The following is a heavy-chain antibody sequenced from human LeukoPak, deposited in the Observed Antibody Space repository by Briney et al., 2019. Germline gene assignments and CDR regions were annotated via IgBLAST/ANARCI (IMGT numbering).Heavy chain of an antibody. Sequence: GESLRLSCATSGFTFSRAWMHWVRQAPGKGLEWVSTISGTGSSTYYADSAKGRFTISRDNSKDTLFLQLNSLTAADTAMYFCAKASVAIPQYCNSWGQGTLVTVSS. CDR1: GFTFSRAW. J-gene: IGHJ5*02. CDR2: ISGTGSST. CDR3: AKASVAIPQYCNS. V-gene: IGHV3-23*01. D-gene: IGHD2-2*02.